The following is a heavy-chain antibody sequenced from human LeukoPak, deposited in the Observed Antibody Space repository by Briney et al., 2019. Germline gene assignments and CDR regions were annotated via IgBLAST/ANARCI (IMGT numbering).Heavy chain of an antibody. Sequence: PGGTLRLSCAASGFSFSGYGMSWVRQAPGKGLEWVSAISGSGGSTYYADSVKGRFTISRDNSKNTLYLQMNSLRAEDTAVYYCAGGPSGYHNTGGQGTLVTVSS. CDR1: GFSFSGYG. CDR3: AGGPSGYHNT. J-gene: IGHJ4*02. V-gene: IGHV3-23*01. D-gene: IGHD5-12*01. CDR2: ISGSGGST.